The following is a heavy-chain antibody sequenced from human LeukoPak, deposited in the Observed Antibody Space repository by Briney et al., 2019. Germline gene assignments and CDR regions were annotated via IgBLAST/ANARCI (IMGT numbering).Heavy chain of an antibody. J-gene: IGHJ5*02. D-gene: IGHD6-19*01. CDR1: GFTVSSNH. Sequence: GGSLRLSCAASGFTVSSNHMSWVRQAPGKGLEWVSLIYSGGSIYYADSVKGRFIISRDNSKNTLYLQMNSLRAEDTAVYYCARDPMVIAVAWGQGTLVTVSS. CDR2: IYSGGSI. V-gene: IGHV3-66*01. CDR3: ARDPMVIAVA.